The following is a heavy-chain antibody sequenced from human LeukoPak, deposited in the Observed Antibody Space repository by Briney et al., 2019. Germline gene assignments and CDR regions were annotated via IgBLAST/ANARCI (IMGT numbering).Heavy chain of an antibody. D-gene: IGHD3-22*01. CDR2: IYYSGST. J-gene: IGHJ1*01. V-gene: IGHV4-59*08. CDR1: GGFVSSYY. Sequence: PSETLSLTCTVSGGFVSSYYWSWIRQPPGKGLEWIGYIYYSGSTNYNPSLKSQVTMSVDPSNNQFSLNLRSVTAADTALYYCARRRYYDGSGYLEWGQGTLLSVSS. CDR3: ARRRYYDGSGYLE.